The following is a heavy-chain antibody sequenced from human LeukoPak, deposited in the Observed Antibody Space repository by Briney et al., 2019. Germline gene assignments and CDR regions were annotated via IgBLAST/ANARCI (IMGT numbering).Heavy chain of an antibody. CDR3: ASRDYGDPRFDY. J-gene: IGHJ4*02. V-gene: IGHV1-69*13. D-gene: IGHD4-17*01. CDR2: IIPIFGTA. CDR1: GGTFSSYA. Sequence: ASVKVSCKASGGTFSSYAISWVRQAPGQGLEWMGGIIPIFGTANYAQKFQGRVTITADESTSTAYMELSSLRSEDTAVYYCASRDYGDPRFDYWGQGTLVTVSS.